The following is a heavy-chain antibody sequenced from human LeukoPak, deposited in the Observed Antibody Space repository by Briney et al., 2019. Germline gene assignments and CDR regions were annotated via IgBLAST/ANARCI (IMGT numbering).Heavy chain of an antibody. J-gene: IGHJ4*02. V-gene: IGHV3-48*04. CDR2: IGPRDTTT. D-gene: IGHD3-10*01. Sequence: PGGALRLSCAISGFALKNYGVSWVRQAPGKGLEWVSKIGPRDTTTYYAESVKGRFTVSRDDSKNSLYLQMNNLRAEDTAVYYCARGFGSGSFYFWGQGSLVTVSS. CDR3: ARGFGSGSFYF. CDR1: GFALKNYG.